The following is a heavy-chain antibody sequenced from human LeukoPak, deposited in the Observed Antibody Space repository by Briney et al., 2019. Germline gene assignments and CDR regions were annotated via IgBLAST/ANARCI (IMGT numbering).Heavy chain of an antibody. D-gene: IGHD3-22*01. J-gene: IGHJ4*02. CDR2: ISASGP. Sequence: GGSLRLSCAASGFTFSRLAMTWVRQAPGKGLEWVSTISASGPYYADAVRGRFTISRDNSRNTLSLQMDSLRAEDMAVYYCAKDHESDGYPCLDHWGLGTLVTVSS. V-gene: IGHV3-23*01. CDR1: GFTFSRLA. CDR3: AKDHESDGYPCLDH.